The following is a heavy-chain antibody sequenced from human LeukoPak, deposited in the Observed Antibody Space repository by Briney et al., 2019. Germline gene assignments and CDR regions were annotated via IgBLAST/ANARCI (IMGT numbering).Heavy chain of an antibody. V-gene: IGHV4-59*01. Sequence: SETLSLTCTVSGGSISTFYWSWLRQPPGRGLEWIGYIYYNGNTNYNYNPSLKSRVTISVDTSKNQFSLKLSSVTAADTAVYYCARAVQWGLYWYFDLWGRGTLVTVSS. D-gene: IGHD1-26*01. CDR2: IYYNGNTNY. CDR3: ARAVQWGLYWYFDL. J-gene: IGHJ2*01. CDR1: GGSISTFY.